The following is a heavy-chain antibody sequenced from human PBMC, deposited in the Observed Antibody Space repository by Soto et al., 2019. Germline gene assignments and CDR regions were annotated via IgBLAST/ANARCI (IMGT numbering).Heavy chain of an antibody. Sequence: GGSLRLSCAASGFTFARYSVNWVRQAPGKGLEWVSSISSTTNYIYYGDSMKGRFTISRDNAKNSLYLEMNSLRAEDTAVYYCARESEDLTSNFDYWGQGTLVTVSS. V-gene: IGHV3-21*06. CDR3: ARESEDLTSNFDY. J-gene: IGHJ4*02. CDR1: GFTFARYS. CDR2: ISSTTNYI.